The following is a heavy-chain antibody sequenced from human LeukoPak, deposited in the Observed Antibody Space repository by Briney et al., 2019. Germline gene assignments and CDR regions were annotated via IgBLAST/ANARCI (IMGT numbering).Heavy chain of an antibody. J-gene: IGHJ5*02. CDR3: ASSTGRKGWFDP. D-gene: IGHD3-10*01. Sequence: SETLSLTCTVSGGSISSYYWSWIRQPPGKGLEWIGYIYYSGSTNYNPSLKSRVTISVDTSKNQFSLKLSSVTAADTAVYYCASSTGRKGWFDPWGQGTLVTVSS. CDR1: GGSISSYY. V-gene: IGHV4-59*01. CDR2: IYYSGST.